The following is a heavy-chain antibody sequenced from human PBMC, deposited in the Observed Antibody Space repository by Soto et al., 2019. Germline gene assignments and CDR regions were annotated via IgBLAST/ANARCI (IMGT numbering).Heavy chain of an antibody. CDR1: GDTFTTNS. CDR3: ARSLLYANTYFDY. Sequence: QVQLVQSGAEVKKPGSSVKVSCKASGDTFTTNSLNWVRQAPGQGLEWMGGIIPVVGTTKYAQKYQDRVTITGDKSTNTAYMDLSSLKSDDTDVYYCARSLLYANTYFDYWGQGTPVTVSS. J-gene: IGHJ4*02. D-gene: IGHD2-8*01. CDR2: IIPVVGTT. V-gene: IGHV1-69*06.